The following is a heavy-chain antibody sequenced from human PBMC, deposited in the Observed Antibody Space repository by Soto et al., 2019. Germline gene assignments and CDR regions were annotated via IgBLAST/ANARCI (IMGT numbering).Heavy chain of an antibody. J-gene: IGHJ2*01. CDR2: ISYDGSNK. D-gene: IGHD4-4*01. CDR3: ARPLWRDDYNWGYFGL. V-gene: IGHV3-30-3*01. Sequence: QVQLVESGGGVVQPGRSLRLSCAASGFTFSSYAMHWVRQAPGKGLEWVAVISYDGSNKYYADSVKGRFTISRDNSKNTLYLQMNSLTAEDTAVYYCARPLWRDDYNWGYFGLWGRGTLVTVSS. CDR1: GFTFSSYA.